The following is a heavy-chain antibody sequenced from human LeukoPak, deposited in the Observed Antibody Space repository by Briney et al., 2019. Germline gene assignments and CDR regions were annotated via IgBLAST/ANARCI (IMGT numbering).Heavy chain of an antibody. CDR2: INHSGST. V-gene: IGHV4-34*01. J-gene: IGHJ3*02. D-gene: IGHD3-3*02. Sequence: SETQSLTCTVYRGSFSDYYWSWIRQPPGKGLEWIGEINHSGSTNYIPSLKSRVTISVDTSKNQFSLRLSSVTAADTAVYYCARKSRRSTPLAAFDIWGRGKVVTVSS. CDR1: RGSFSDYY. CDR3: ARKSRRSTPLAAFDI.